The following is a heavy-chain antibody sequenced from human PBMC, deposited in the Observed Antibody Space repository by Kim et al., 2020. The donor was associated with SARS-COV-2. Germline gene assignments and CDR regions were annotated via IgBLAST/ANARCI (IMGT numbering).Heavy chain of an antibody. D-gene: IGHD1-26*01. Sequence: GGSLRLSCAASGFTFSSYAMHLVRQAPGKGLEWVAVISYDGSNKYYADSVKGRFTISRDNSKNTLYLQMNSLRAEDTAVYYCARGPGFRIVGATPFDYWGQGTLVTVSS. CDR1: GFTFSSYA. CDR3: ARGPGFRIVGATPFDY. J-gene: IGHJ4*02. V-gene: IGHV3-30-3*01. CDR2: ISYDGSNK.